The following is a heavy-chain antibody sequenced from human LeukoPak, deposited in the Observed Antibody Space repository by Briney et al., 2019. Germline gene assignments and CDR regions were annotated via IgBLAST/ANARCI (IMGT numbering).Heavy chain of an antibody. D-gene: IGHD3-3*01. CDR1: GFTFSSYA. CDR3: AKDRTIFRTGYYFDY. Sequence: GGSLRLSCAASGFTFSSYAMSWVRQAPGKGLEWVSAISGSGGSTYYADSVKGRFTISRDNSKNTLYLQMNSLRAEDTAVYYCAKDRTIFRTGYYFDYWGQGTLVTVSS. V-gene: IGHV3-23*01. CDR2: ISGSGGST. J-gene: IGHJ4*02.